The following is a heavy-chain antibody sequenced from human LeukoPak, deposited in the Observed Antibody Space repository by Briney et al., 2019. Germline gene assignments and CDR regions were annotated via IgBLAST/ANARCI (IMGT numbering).Heavy chain of an antibody. CDR2: INPSGGST. Sequence: ASVKVSCKASGYTFTSYYMHWVRQAPGQGLEWMGIINPSGGSTSYAQKFQGRVTMTRDMSTSTVYMELSSLRSEDTAVYYCARERITMVRGVSSLSYWGQGTLVTVSS. CDR1: GYTFTSYY. V-gene: IGHV1-46*01. CDR3: ARERITMVRGVSSLSY. D-gene: IGHD3-10*01. J-gene: IGHJ4*02.